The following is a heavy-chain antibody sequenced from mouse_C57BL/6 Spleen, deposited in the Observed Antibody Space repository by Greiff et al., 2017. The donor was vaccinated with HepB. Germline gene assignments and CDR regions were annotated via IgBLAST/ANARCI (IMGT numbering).Heavy chain of an antibody. CDR1: GYTFTSYW. J-gene: IGHJ2*01. CDR3: AVVPDD. Sequence: LQQPGAELVRPGSSVKLSCKASGYTFTSYWIHWVKQRPIQGLEWIGNIDPSDSETLYTQKFKDKATLTVDKYSSTAYMQRSSLTCEDSAVYYCAVVPDDWGQGATLTVSS. V-gene: IGHV1-52*01. D-gene: IGHD1-1*01. CDR2: IDPSDSET.